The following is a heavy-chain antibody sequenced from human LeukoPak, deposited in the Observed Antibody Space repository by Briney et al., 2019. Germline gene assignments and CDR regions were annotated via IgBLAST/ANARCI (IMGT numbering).Heavy chain of an antibody. V-gene: IGHV1-69*02. J-gene: IGHJ5*02. Sequence: SVKVSCKASGGTFSSYTISWVRQAPGQGLEWMGRIIPILGIANYAQKFQGRVTITADKSTSTAYMELSSVRSEDTAVYYCARAEAYCSGGSCYTANWFDPWGQGTLVTVSS. D-gene: IGHD2-15*01. CDR1: GGTFSSYT. CDR3: ARAEAYCSGGSCYTANWFDP. CDR2: IIPILGIA.